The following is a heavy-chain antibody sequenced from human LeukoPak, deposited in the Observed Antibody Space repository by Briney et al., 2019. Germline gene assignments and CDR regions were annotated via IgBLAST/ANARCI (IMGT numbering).Heavy chain of an antibody. CDR3: ARYDSRGSASAKFDY. V-gene: IGHV4-38-2*02. CDR1: GGSISNYY. CDR2: IYRHDIT. Sequence: SETLSLTCTVPGGSISNYYWGWIRQSPGQGLEWIGRIYRHDITSYNPSLRGRVYMSVDTSKNQFSLQLTSVTAADTAVYYCARYDSRGSASAKFDYWGQGIMVTVSS. J-gene: IGHJ4*02. D-gene: IGHD3-16*01.